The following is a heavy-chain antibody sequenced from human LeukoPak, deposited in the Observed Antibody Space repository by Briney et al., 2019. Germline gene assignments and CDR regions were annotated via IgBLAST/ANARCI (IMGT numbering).Heavy chain of an antibody. V-gene: IGHV3-7*01. CDR3: ARDHPDYYCYYYMDV. CDR2: IKQDGSEK. J-gene: IGHJ6*03. Sequence: ARCLSLSCAASGFTLTSYGTHWVRPAPGKGLEWVANIKQDGSEKDYVVSVKGRFTISRDNTKNSLYLQMNSLSAEDTAVYYCARDHPDYYCYYYMDVWGKGTTVTVSS. CDR1: GFTLTSYG.